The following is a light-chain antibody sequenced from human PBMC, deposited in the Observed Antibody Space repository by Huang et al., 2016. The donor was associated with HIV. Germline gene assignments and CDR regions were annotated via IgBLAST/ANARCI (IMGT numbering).Light chain of an antibody. CDR2: AAS. V-gene: IGKV3-20*01. CDR3: QQYGTSPFT. J-gene: IGKJ2*01. CDR1: QIVTSSQ. Sequence: ESVLTQSPGTLSLSPGDRATLSCRASQIVTSSQLAGYQQRPGQAPRLLIYAASTRATGIPDRFSGSGSGADFTLTIRRLEPEDFAVYYCQQYGTSPFTFGQGTKLEIK.